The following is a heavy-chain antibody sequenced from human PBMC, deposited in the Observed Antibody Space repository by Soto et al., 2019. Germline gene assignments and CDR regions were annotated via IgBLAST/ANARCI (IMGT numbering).Heavy chain of an antibody. CDR3: ARMYSSGWYGRSHDAFDI. CDR2: IIPIFGTA. J-gene: IGHJ3*02. Sequence: QVQLVQSGAEVKKPGSSVKVSCKASGGTFSSYAISWVRQAPGQGLEWMGGIIPIFGTANYAQKFQGRVTITVDESTSTAYMELSSLRSEDTAVYYCARMYSSGWYGRSHDAFDIWGQGTMVTVSS. D-gene: IGHD6-19*01. CDR1: GGTFSSYA. V-gene: IGHV1-69*01.